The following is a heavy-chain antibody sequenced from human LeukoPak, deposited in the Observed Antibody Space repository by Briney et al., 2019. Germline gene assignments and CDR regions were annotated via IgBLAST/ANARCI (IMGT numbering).Heavy chain of an antibody. Sequence: GSSLRLSCAASGFTLTDYAMHWVRQAPGKGLVLVTYMSYDGRNKYYADSVKGRFTISRDSSKNTLYLQMHSLTTDDTAMYYCARDDCSSGICYGDHWGQGTLVTVSS. J-gene: IGHJ4*02. CDR1: GFTLTDYA. CDR2: MSYDGRNK. CDR3: ARDDCSSGICYGDH. D-gene: IGHD2-15*01. V-gene: IGHV3-30*04.